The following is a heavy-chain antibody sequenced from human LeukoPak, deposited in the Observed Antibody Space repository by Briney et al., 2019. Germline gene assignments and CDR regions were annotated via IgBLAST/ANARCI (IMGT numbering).Heavy chain of an antibody. J-gene: IGHJ3*02. Sequence: SETLSLTCTVSGGSISSYYWSWIRQPPGKGLEWIGYISYSGSTNYDPSLKSRVTISIDTSKNQFSLKLRSVTAADTAIYYCARQGYDILTGYIDAFDIWGQGTMVTVSS. CDR1: GGSISSYY. V-gene: IGHV4-59*08. CDR2: ISYSGST. D-gene: IGHD3-9*01. CDR3: ARQGYDILTGYIDAFDI.